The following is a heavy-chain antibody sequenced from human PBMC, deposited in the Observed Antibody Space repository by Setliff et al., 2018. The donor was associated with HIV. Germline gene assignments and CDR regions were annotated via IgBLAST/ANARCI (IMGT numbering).Heavy chain of an antibody. Sequence: ASVKVSCKTSGYIFSNYYIHWVRQAPGQGLEWMGWISTYSDETSSSQNLQGRLTMTTDTSTGTAYMELRSLRSDDTAVYYCARGRSRAKDALDIWGQGTMVTVSS. D-gene: IGHD6-13*01. V-gene: IGHV1-18*04. CDR3: ARGRSRAKDALDI. J-gene: IGHJ3*02. CDR1: GYIFSNYY. CDR2: ISTYSDET.